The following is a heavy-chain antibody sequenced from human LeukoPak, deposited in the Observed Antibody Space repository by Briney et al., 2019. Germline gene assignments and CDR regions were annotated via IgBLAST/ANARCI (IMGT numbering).Heavy chain of an antibody. CDR1: GFTFSSDA. Sequence: GGSLRLSCAASGFTFSSDAMHWVRQAPGEGLEWVAVISYDGSNKYYADSVKGRFTISRDNSKNTLYLQMNSLRAEDTAVYYGARTPHYYGSGSYLGGFDYWGQGTLVTVSS. CDR2: ISYDGSNK. CDR3: ARTPHYYGSGSYLGGFDY. J-gene: IGHJ4*02. D-gene: IGHD3-10*01. V-gene: IGHV3-30*04.